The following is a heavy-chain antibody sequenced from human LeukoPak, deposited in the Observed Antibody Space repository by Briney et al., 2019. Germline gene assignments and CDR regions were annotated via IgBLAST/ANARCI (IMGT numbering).Heavy chain of an antibody. CDR3: ARADFWSGFSLFDI. CDR2: IYHSGST. Sequence: PSGTLSLTCAVSGGSISSSNWWSWVRQPPGKGLEWIGEIYHSGSTYYNPSLKSRVTISVDRSENQFSLKLSSVTAADTAVYYCARADFWSGFSLFDIWGQGTMVTVSS. D-gene: IGHD3-3*01. V-gene: IGHV4-4*02. CDR1: GGSISSSNW. J-gene: IGHJ3*02.